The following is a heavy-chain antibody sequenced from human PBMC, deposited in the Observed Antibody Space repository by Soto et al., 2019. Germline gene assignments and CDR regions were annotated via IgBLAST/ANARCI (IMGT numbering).Heavy chain of an antibody. CDR3: AKDLASLPPPYSSPDY. J-gene: IGHJ4*02. V-gene: IGHV3-30*18. Sequence: PGGSLRLSCAASGFTFSSYGMHWVRQAPGKGLEWVAVISYDGSNKYYADSVKGRFTISRDNSKNTLYLQMNSLRAEDTAVYYCAKDLASLPPPYSSPDYWGQGTLVTVSS. D-gene: IGHD6-19*01. CDR1: GFTFSSYG. CDR2: ISYDGSNK.